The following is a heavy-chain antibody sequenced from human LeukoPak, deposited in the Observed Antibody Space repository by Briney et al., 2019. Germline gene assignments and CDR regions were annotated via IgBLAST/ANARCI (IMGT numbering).Heavy chain of an antibody. Sequence: PGGSLRLSCAASGFTFSSYGMHWVRRAPGKGLEWVAFIRYDGSNKYYADSVKGRFTISRDNSKNTLYLQMNSLRAEDTAVYYCAKEPFYDSSGYPSDYYYYMDVWGKGTTVTVSS. CDR2: IRYDGSNK. J-gene: IGHJ6*03. V-gene: IGHV3-30*02. D-gene: IGHD3-22*01. CDR1: GFTFSSYG. CDR3: AKEPFYDSSGYPSDYYYYMDV.